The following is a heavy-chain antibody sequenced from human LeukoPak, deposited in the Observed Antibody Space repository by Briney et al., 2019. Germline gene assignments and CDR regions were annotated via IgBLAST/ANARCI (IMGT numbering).Heavy chain of an antibody. D-gene: IGHD3-3*01. V-gene: IGHV3-33*06. J-gene: IGHJ4*02. CDR2: IWYDGSNK. Sequence: GGSLRLSCAASGFTFSSYGMHWVRQAPGKGLEWVAVIWYDGSNKYYADSVKGRFTISRGNSKNTLYLQMNSLRAEDRAVYYCANTDFWSGYSVDYWGQGTLVTVSS. CDR3: ANTDFWSGYSVDY. CDR1: GFTFSSYG.